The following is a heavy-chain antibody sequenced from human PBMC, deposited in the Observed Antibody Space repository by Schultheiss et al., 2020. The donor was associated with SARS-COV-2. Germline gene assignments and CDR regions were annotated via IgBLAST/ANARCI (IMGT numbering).Heavy chain of an antibody. CDR1: GYTLTELS. CDR3: ATDYNWNYGNFDY. D-gene: IGHD1-7*01. CDR2: FDPEDGET. J-gene: IGHJ4*02. Sequence: SVKVSCKVSGYTLTELSMHWVRQAPGKGLEWMGGFDPEDGETIYAQKFQGRVTMTEDTSTDTAYMELSSLRSEDTAVYYCATDYNWNYGNFDYWGQGTLVTVSS. V-gene: IGHV1-24*01.